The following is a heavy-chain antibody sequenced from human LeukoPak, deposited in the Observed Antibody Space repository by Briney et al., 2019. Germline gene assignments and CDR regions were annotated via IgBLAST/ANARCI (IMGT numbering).Heavy chain of an antibody. Sequence: GGSLRLSCAASGFTFSSYSMNWVRQAPGKGLEWVSYISSSSSTIYYADSVKGRFTISRDNAKNSLYLQMNSLRAEDTAVYYCARDSPTAVAATGFDYWGQGTLVTVSS. D-gene: IGHD6-19*01. CDR2: ISSSSSTI. J-gene: IGHJ4*02. V-gene: IGHV3-48*01. CDR3: ARDSPTAVAATGFDY. CDR1: GFTFSSYS.